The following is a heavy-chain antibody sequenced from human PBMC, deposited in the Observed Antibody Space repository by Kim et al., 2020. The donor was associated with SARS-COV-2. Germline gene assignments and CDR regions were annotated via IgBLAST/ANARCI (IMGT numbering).Heavy chain of an antibody. D-gene: IGHD3-9*01. Sequence: GGSLRLSCAASGFTFSSYSMNWVRQAPGKGLEWVSYISSSSSTIYYADSVKGRFTISRDNAKNSLYLQMNSLRDEDTAVYYCAREGGFDWLFPSWFDPWGQGTLVTVSS. CDR2: ISSSSSTI. J-gene: IGHJ5*02. V-gene: IGHV3-48*02. CDR3: AREGGFDWLFPSWFDP. CDR1: GFTFSSYS.